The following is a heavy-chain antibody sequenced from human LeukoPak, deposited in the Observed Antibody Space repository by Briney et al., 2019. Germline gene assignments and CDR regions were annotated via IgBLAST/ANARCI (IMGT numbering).Heavy chain of an antibody. J-gene: IGHJ4*02. CDR3: ARDLGPYSSGWATDY. CDR2: INPSGGST. CDR1: GYTFTSYY. Sequence: ASVKVSCKASGYTFTSYYMHWVRQAPGQGLEWMGIINPSGGSTSYAQKFQGRVTMTRDTSTSTVYMELSSLRSEDTAVYYCARDLGPYSSGWATDYWGQGTLVTVSS. V-gene: IGHV1-46*01. D-gene: IGHD6-19*01.